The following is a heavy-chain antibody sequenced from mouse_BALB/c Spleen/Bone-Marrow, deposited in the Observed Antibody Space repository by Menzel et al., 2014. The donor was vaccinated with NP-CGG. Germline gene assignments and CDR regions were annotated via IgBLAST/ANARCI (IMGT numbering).Heavy chain of an antibody. V-gene: IGHV7-1*02. CDR3: ARDVGYGNCVSY. CDR1: GFTFSAFY. CDR2: SRNKPKDYTT. J-gene: IGHJ3*01. Sequence: EVQGVESGGGLVQPGGSLRLSCATSGFTFSAFYMEWVRQPPGKRLEWIAASRNKPKDYTTEYSASVKGRFIVSRDTSQSILYLQMNALRAEDTAIYYCARDVGYGNCVSYWGQGTLVTVSA. D-gene: IGHD2-10*02.